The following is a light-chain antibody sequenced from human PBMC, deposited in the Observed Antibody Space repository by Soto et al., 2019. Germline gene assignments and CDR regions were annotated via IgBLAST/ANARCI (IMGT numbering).Light chain of an antibody. J-gene: IGKJ5*01. CDR1: QSVGSL. CDR2: DAS. V-gene: IGKV3-11*01. Sequence: EIVLTQSPATLSLSPGEGATLSCRASQSVGSLLAWHQQKPGQAPRLVIYDASNRATGIPARFSGGGSGTAFTLTNSSLEPEDFELYYCQQRSNLPISFGQGTRLEIK. CDR3: QQRSNLPIS.